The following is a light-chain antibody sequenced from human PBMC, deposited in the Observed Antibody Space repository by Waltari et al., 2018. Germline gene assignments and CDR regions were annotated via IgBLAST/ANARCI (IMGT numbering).Light chain of an antibody. CDR2: EVS. CDR1: SSDVGGYNY. V-gene: IGLV2-8*01. CDR3: SSYAGSNNFEWV. Sequence: QSALTQPPSAPGSPGQSVTISCTGTSSDVGGYNYVSWYQQHPGKAPKLMIYEVSKRPSGVPDRFSGSKSGNTASLTVSGLQAEDEADYYCSSYAGSNNFEWVFGGGTKLTVL. J-gene: IGLJ3*02.